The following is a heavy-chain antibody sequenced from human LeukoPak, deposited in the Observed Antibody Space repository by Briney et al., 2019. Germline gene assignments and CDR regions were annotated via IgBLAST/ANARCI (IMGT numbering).Heavy chain of an antibody. V-gene: IGHV1-2*02. CDR3: ARDREGYYDILTGYYGVGAFDI. Sequence: AAVKCCCTASGYTFTGYYMHWVRQAPGQGLEWMGWINPNSGGTNYAQKFQGRVTMTRDTSISTAYMELSRLRSDDTAVYYCARDREGYYDILTGYYGVGAFDIWGQETIDTVSS. D-gene: IGHD3-9*01. CDR1: GYTFTGYY. J-gene: IGHJ3*02. CDR2: INPNSGGT.